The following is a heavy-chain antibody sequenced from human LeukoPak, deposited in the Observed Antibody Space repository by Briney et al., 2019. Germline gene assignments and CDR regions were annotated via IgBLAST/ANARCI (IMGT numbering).Heavy chain of an antibody. D-gene: IGHD6-13*01. V-gene: IGHV4-34*01. Sequence: SETLSLTCAVYGGSFSGYYWSWIRQPPGKGLEWIGEINHSGSTNYNPSLKSRVTISVDTSKNQFSLKLSSVTAADTAVYYCARAPGYSSSWYAFDIWGQGTMVTVSS. J-gene: IGHJ3*02. CDR3: ARAPGYSSSWYAFDI. CDR1: GGSFSGYY. CDR2: INHSGST.